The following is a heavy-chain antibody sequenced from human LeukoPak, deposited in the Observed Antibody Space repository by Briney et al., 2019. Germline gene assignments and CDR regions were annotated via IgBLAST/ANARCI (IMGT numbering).Heavy chain of an antibody. CDR3: ARDRDGSGSYYYYYYYVDV. D-gene: IGHD3-10*01. CDR1: GGTFSSYA. J-gene: IGHJ6*03. Sequence: SVKVSCKASGGTFSSYAISWVRQAPGQGLEWMGRIIPIFGTANYAQKFQGRVTITADKSTSTAYMELSSLRSEDTAVYYCARDRDGSGSYYYYYYYVDVWGKGTTVTVSS. V-gene: IGHV1-69*06. CDR2: IIPIFGTA.